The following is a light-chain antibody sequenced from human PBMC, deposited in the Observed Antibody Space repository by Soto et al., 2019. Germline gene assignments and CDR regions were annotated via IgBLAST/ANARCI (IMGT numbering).Light chain of an antibody. CDR1: SFNIGTNY. Sequence: QPVLTQPPSASGTPGQRVTISCSGSSFNIGTNYVYWYQQLPGTAPKLLIYRNNQRPSGVPDRFSGSKSGTLASLAISGLRSEDEADYYCAAWDDSLSGYVFGTGTKLTVL. J-gene: IGLJ1*01. CDR3: AAWDDSLSGYV. V-gene: IGLV1-47*01. CDR2: RNN.